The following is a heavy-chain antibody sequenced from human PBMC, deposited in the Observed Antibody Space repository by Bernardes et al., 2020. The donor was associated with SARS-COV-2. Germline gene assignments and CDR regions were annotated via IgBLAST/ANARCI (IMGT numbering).Heavy chain of an antibody. Sequence: SLRLSCAASGFTFNNFGMHWVRQAPGRGLEWVAVISYEGSKKYYADALEGRFTISKDSSKNTVYLQMNNLRTEDTAIYYCAKLQAILWIRPFNSAMDLWGQGTTVTVSS. CDR3: AKLQAILWIRPFNSAMDL. J-gene: IGHJ6*02. V-gene: IGHV3-30*18. CDR1: GFTFNNFG. D-gene: IGHD5-18*01. CDR2: ISYEGSKK.